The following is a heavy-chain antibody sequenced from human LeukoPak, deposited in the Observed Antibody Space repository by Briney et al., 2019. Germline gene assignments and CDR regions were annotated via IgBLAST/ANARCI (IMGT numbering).Heavy chain of an antibody. D-gene: IGHD6-19*01. CDR3: ARGPYGAVAYNWFDP. J-gene: IGHJ5*02. V-gene: IGHV4-59*02. CDR2: IYNSGST. Sequence: PSETLSLTCTVSSGSVSSYYWSWIRQPPGKGLEWSGYIYNSGSTNHDPSLKSRVTISVETSKNQSSLKLSSVTAADPAVYSCARGPYGAVAYNWFDPWGQGTLVTVSS. CDR1: SGSVSSYY.